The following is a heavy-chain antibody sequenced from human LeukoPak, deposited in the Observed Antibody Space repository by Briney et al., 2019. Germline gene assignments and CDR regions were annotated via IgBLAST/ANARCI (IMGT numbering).Heavy chain of an antibody. Sequence: ASVKVSCKASGYTFTSYGISWVRQAPGQGLEWMGWISAYNGNTNYAQKLQGRVTMTTDTSTSTAYMELRSLRSGDTAVYYCARDPTDKLERRKLDVWGKGTTVTVSS. CDR1: GYTFTSYG. D-gene: IGHD1-1*01. CDR2: ISAYNGNT. J-gene: IGHJ6*04. V-gene: IGHV1-18*01. CDR3: ARDPTDKLERRKLDV.